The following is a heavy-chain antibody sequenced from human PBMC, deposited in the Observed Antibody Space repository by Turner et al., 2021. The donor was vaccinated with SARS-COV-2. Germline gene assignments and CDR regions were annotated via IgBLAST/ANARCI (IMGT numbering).Heavy chain of an antibody. Sequence: QVQLVESGGGVVQPGRSLRLSCAASGFTFSSYTMYWVRPAPGKGLEWVALISYAGNIKQYADSVKGRLTISRDNSKNTVYLQMNSLGAEDTAVYYCASATRGGTYYYSAFDIWGQGTMVTVSS. J-gene: IGHJ3*02. V-gene: IGHV3-30*04. CDR3: ASATRGGTYYYSAFDI. D-gene: IGHD1-26*01. CDR1: GFTFSSYT. CDR2: ISYAGNIK.